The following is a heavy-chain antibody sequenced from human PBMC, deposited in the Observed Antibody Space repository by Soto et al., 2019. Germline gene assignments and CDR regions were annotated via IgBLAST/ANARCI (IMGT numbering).Heavy chain of an antibody. V-gene: IGHV3-30*18. CDR3: AKGHYDFWSGYYY. D-gene: IGHD3-3*01. CDR2: ISYDGSNK. J-gene: IGHJ4*02. Sequence: GGSLGLSCAASGFTFSSYGMHWVRQAPGKGLEWVAAISYDGSNKYYADSVKGRFTISRDNSKNTLYLQMNSLRAEDTAVYYCAKGHYDFWSGYYYWGQGTLVTVSS. CDR1: GFTFSSYG.